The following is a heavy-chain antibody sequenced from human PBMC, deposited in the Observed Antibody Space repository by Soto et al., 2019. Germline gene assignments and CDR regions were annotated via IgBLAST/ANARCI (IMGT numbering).Heavy chain of an antibody. D-gene: IGHD3-10*01. CDR3: AGEYGSGSRFDY. V-gene: IGHV1-18*01. J-gene: IGHJ4*02. Sequence: QVQLVQSGAEVKKPGASVKVSCKASGYTFTSYGISWVRQAPGQGLEWMGWISAYNGNTNYAQKLQGRVTMTTDPATSTAYMELRSLRSADTAVYYCAGEYGSGSRFDYWGQGTLVTVSS. CDR2: ISAYNGNT. CDR1: GYTFTSYG.